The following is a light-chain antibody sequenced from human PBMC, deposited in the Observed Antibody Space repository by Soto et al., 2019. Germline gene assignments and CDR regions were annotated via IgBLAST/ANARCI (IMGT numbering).Light chain of an antibody. CDR2: GAS. CDR3: QQYANWWA. Sequence: EIVMKQSPATLYVSPGERANLSCRASQSIGGSLAWYQQKAGQAPRLLIYGASNRATGVPARFSGSGSGTDFTLSISSLQSEDFAVYFCQQYANWWAFGQGTRLEI. CDR1: QSIGGS. J-gene: IGKJ1*01. V-gene: IGKV3-15*01.